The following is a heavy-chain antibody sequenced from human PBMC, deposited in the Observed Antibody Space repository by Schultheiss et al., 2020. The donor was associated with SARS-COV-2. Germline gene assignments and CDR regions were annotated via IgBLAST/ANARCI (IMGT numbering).Heavy chain of an antibody. CDR1: GTSISSGGYY. Sequence: SETLSLTCTVSGTSISSGGYYWSWIRQHPGKGLEWIGYISSSGNTFDNPSLKSRVTISVDTSKNQFSLKLSSVTAADTAIYYCARSGPEYFQHWGQGTLVTVSS. V-gene: IGHV4-31*03. CDR3: ARSGPEYFQH. CDR2: ISSSGNT. J-gene: IGHJ1*01. D-gene: IGHD5-12*01.